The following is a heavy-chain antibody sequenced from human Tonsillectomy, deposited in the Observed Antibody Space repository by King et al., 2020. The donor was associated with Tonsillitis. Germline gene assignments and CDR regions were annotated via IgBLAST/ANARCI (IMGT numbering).Heavy chain of an antibody. CDR1: GFTFSSYA. J-gene: IGHJ4*02. D-gene: IGHD6-19*01. V-gene: IGHV3-30*04. Sequence: VQLVESGGGVVQPGRSLRLSCAASGFTFSSYAMHWVRQAPGKGPEWVAVISYDGSNKYYADSVKGRFTISRDNSKNTLYLQMNSLRAEDTAVYYCARGIAVTGTDYWGQGTLVTVSS. CDR3: ARGIAVTGTDY. CDR2: ISYDGSNK.